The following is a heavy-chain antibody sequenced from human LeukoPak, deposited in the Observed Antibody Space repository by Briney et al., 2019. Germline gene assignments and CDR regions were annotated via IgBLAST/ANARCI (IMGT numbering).Heavy chain of an antibody. D-gene: IGHD3-16*01. CDR2: IYPGDSDT. CDR1: GYSFTSYW. CDR3: ARQRFTTRAYAGNWFDP. Sequence: PGESLKISCKGSGYSFTSYWIGWVRQVPGKGLELMGIIYPGDSDTRYSPSFHRQVNISSDKSSSPAYLQWSSLKASDTAMYYCARQRFTTRAYAGNWFDPWGQGTLVTVSS. J-gene: IGHJ5*02. V-gene: IGHV5-51*01.